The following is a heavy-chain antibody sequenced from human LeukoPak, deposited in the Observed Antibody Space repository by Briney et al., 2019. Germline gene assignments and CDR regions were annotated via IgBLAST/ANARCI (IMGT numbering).Heavy chain of an antibody. D-gene: IGHD6-19*01. J-gene: IGHJ4*02. V-gene: IGHV3-9*01. Sequence: GRYLRLSCAASGFTFDDYAMHWVRQAPGKGLEWVSGISWNSGSIGYADSVKGRFTISRDNAKNSLYLQMNSLRAEDTALYYCAKDAYSSGWFFDYWGQGTLVTVSS. CDR3: AKDAYSSGWFFDY. CDR1: GFTFDDYA. CDR2: ISWNSGSI.